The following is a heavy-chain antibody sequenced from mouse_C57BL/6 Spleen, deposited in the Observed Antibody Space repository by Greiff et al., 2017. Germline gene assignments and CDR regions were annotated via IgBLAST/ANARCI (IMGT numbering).Heavy chain of an antibody. CDR3: AIYDYDERYAMDY. D-gene: IGHD2-4*01. J-gene: IGHJ4*01. CDR2: INPSSGYT. CDR1: GYTFTSYW. Sequence: QVQLQQSGAELAKPGASVKLSCKASGYTFTSYWMHWVKQRPGQGLEWIGYINPSSGYTKYNQKFKDKATLTADKSSSTAYMQLSSLTYEDSAVYYCAIYDYDERYAMDYWGQGTSVTVSS. V-gene: IGHV1-7*01.